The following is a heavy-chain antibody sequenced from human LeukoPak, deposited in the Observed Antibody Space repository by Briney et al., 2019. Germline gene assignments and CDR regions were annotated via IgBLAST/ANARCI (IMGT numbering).Heavy chain of an antibody. J-gene: IGHJ4*02. CDR1: GGSISSYY. V-gene: IGHV4-59*01. CDR2: IYYSGCT. CDR3: ARNIVGPRQVDY. D-gene: IGHD1-26*01. Sequence: PSETLSLTCTVSGGSISSYYWSWIRQPPGKGLEWIGYIYYSGCTNYNPSLKSRVTISVDTSKSQFSLKLSSMTAADTAIYYCARNIVGPRQVDYWGQGTLVTVSS.